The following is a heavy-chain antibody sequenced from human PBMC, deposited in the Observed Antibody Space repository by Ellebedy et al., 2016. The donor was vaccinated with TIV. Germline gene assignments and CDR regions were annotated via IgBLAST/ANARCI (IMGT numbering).Heavy chain of an antibody. Sequence: PGGSLRLSCAVSGFTFSTSWMRLVRQAPGQGLEWVANMNGDGNERYYVDSVEGRFTISRDNTRNSLYLTMNSLRAADTAVYYCTKDGSGTMNIWGQGTLVTVSS. V-gene: IGHV3-7*01. D-gene: IGHD1-1*01. CDR1: GFTFSTSW. CDR2: MNGDGNER. J-gene: IGHJ4*02. CDR3: TKDGSGTMNI.